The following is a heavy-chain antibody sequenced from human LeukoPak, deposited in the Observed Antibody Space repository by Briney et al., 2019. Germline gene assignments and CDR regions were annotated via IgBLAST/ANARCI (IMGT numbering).Heavy chain of an antibody. Sequence: SETLSLTCTVSGYSISTGYYWSWIRQPPGKGLEWIGYIYYSGSTNYNPSLKSRVTISVDTSKNQFSLKLSSVTAADTAVYYCAREERADYDFWSGYGLDYWGQGTLVTVSS. V-gene: IGHV4-38-2*02. CDR2: IYYSGST. CDR3: AREERADYDFWSGYGLDY. D-gene: IGHD3-3*01. J-gene: IGHJ4*02. CDR1: GYSISTGYY.